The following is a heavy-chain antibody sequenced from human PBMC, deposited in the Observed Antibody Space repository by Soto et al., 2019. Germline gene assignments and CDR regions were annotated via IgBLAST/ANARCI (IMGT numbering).Heavy chain of an antibody. V-gene: IGHV4-34*01. CDR3: ARGRNYYASGTYLPTGYGMDV. CDR1: GGSFTGYY. Sequence: SETLSLTCVVYGGSFTGYYWTWIRQPPGKGLEWIGEMNHNGSPNYNPSLKSRVTISVDTSKNQFSLKLSSVTAADTAVYYCARGRNYYASGTYLPTGYGMDVWGQGTTVTVSS. CDR2: MNHNGSP. J-gene: IGHJ6*02. D-gene: IGHD3-10*01.